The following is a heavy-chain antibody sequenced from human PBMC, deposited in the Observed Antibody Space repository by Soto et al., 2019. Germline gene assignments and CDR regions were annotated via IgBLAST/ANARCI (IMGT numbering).Heavy chain of an antibody. Sequence: ASVKVSCKASGYTFTSYDINWVRQATGQGLEWMGWMNPNSGNTGYAQKFQGRVTMTRNTSISTAYMELSSLRSEDTAVYYCARVSAPSNAFDIWXQGTMVTVSS. J-gene: IGHJ3*02. CDR1: GYTFTSYD. CDR2: MNPNSGNT. V-gene: IGHV1-8*01. CDR3: ARVSAPSNAFDI.